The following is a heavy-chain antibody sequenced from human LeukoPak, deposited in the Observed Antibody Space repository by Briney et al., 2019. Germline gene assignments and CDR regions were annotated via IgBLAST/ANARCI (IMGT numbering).Heavy chain of an antibody. V-gene: IGHV1-2*06. CDR2: INPNSGGT. CDR3: ATDAYYYDSSSYSTSVHYFDY. CDR1: GYTFTGYY. Sequence: ASVKVSCKASGYTFTGYYMHWVRQAPGQGLEWMGRINPNSGGTNYAQKFQGRVTMTRDTSISTVYMELSRLRSDDTAVYYCATDAYYYDSSSYSTSVHYFDYWGQGTLVTVSS. D-gene: IGHD3-22*01. J-gene: IGHJ4*02.